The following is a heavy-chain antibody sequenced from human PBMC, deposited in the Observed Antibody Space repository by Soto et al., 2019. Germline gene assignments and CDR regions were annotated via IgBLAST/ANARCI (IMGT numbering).Heavy chain of an antibody. V-gene: IGHV3-23*01. CDR1: GFTFSSYA. D-gene: IGHD6-6*01. J-gene: IGHJ6*02. CDR2: ISGSGGST. Sequence: PGGSLRLSFAASGFTFSSYAMSWFRQAPGKGLEWVSAISGSGGSTYYADSVKGRFTISRDNSKNTLYLQMSSLRAEDTAVYYCAKPGAGSSSVYYSYYGMDVWGQGTTVTVSS. CDR3: AKPGAGSSSVYYSYYGMDV.